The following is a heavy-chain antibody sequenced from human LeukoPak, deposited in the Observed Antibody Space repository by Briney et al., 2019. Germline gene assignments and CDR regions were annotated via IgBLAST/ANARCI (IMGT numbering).Heavy chain of an antibody. Sequence: GGSLRLSCAVSGITLSNYGMSWVRQAPGKGLEWVAGISGSGGRTNYADSVKGRFTISRDNAKNSLYLQMNSLRAEDTAVYYCARDDRDLYCSSTSCRRPNRFDPWGQGTLVTVSS. V-gene: IGHV3-23*01. J-gene: IGHJ5*02. CDR3: ARDDRDLYCSSTSCRRPNRFDP. CDR2: ISGSGGRT. D-gene: IGHD2-2*01. CDR1: GITLSNYG.